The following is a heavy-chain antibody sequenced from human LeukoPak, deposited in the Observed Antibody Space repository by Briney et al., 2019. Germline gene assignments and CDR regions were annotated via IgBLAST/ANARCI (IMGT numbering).Heavy chain of an antibody. CDR2: IYSGGST. V-gene: IGHV3-66*01. J-gene: IGHJ4*02. D-gene: IGHD3-22*01. CDR3: ARDRLNYYDSSGSVY. Sequence: GGSLRLSCAASGFTVSSNYMSWVRQAPGKGLEWVSVIYSGGSTYYADSVKGRFTISRDNSKNTLYLQMNSLRAEDTAVYYCARDRLNYYDSSGSVYWGQGTLVTVSS. CDR1: GFTVSSNY.